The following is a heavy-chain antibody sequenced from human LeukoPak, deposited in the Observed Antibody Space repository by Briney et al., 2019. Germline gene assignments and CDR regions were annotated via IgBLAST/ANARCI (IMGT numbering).Heavy chain of an antibody. D-gene: IGHD5-18*01. CDR2: IIPIFGTA. Sequence: ASVTVSCTASGGTFSSYAISWVRQAPGQGLEWMGGIIPIFGTANYAQKFQGRVTITADESTSTAYMELSSLRSEDTAVYYCAAGYSYGYQDYYYYGMDVWGQGTTVTVSS. J-gene: IGHJ6*02. CDR1: GGTFSSYA. CDR3: AAGYSYGYQDYYYYGMDV. V-gene: IGHV1-69*13.